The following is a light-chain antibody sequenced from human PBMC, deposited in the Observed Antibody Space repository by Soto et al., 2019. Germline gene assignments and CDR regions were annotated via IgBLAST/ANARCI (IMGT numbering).Light chain of an antibody. CDR2: GAS. CDR3: QQYNNWPHT. CDR1: QSVHTN. V-gene: IGKV3-15*01. Sequence: TNSAVTVSVSPGKRATPSCRASQSVHTNLAWYQQKPGQTPRLLIYGASIRATGIPARFSGGGSGTEFTLTISSLQSEDSAVYYCQQYNNWPHTFGQGTKVDIK. J-gene: IGKJ1*01.